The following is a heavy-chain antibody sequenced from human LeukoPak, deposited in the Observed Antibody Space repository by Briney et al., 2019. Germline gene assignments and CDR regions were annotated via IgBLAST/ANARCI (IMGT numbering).Heavy chain of an antibody. D-gene: IGHD6-13*01. V-gene: IGHV3-23*01. CDR1: GFTFNYYG. J-gene: IGHJ5*02. CDR2: FGHNGGIT. CDR3: ARDPSIAAAGTRGWFDP. Sequence: GGSLRLSCAASGFTFNYYGLSLVRQAPRKGLEGVSGFGHNGGITYSDSVKGRLTISRDNSKNTLYLQMNSLRAEDTAVYYCARDPSIAAAGTRGWFDPWGQGTLVTVSS.